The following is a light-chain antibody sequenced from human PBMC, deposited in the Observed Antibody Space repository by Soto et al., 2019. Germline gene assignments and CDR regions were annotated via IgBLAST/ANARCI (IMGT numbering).Light chain of an antibody. CDR3: SSYTSSSTL. V-gene: IGLV2-14*01. J-gene: IGLJ1*01. Sequence: QSVLTQPASVSGSPGQSITISCTGTSSDIGGYNYVSWYQQHPGKAPKLIIYAVTDRPSGVSRRFSGSKSGNTASLTISGLQAEDEADYYCSSYTSSSTLFGTGTKLTVL. CDR1: SSDIGGYNY. CDR2: AVT.